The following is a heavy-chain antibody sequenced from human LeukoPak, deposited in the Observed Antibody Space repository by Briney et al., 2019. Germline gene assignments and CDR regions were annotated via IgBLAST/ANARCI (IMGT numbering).Heavy chain of an antibody. J-gene: IGHJ4*02. CDR2: IYYSGST. CDR1: GGSISSYY. Sequence: SETLSLTCTVSGGSISSYYRSWIRQPPGKGLEWIGYIYYSGSTNYNPSLKSRVTISVDTSKNQFSLKLSSVTAADTAVYYCAREGRGYSYGYVDYWGQGTLVTVSS. CDR3: AREGRGYSYGYVDY. D-gene: IGHD5-18*01. V-gene: IGHV4-59*01.